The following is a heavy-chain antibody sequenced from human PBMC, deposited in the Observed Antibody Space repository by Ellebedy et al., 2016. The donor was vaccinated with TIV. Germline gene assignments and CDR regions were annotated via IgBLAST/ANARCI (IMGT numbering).Heavy chain of an antibody. D-gene: IGHD4-17*01. CDR2: IYYSGST. CDR3: ASLGQRAVTQGVDY. Sequence: MPSETLSLTCAVYGGSFSGYYWSWPRQPPGKGLEWIGYIYYSGSTYYNPSLKSRVTISVDTSKNQFSLKLSSVTAADTAVYYCASLGQRAVTQGVDYWGQGTLVTASS. V-gene: IGHV4-59*12. J-gene: IGHJ4*02. CDR1: GGSFSGYY.